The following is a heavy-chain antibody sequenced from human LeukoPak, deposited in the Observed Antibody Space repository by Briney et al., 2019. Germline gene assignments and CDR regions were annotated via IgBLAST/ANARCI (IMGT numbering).Heavy chain of an antibody. J-gene: IGHJ4*02. Sequence: SETLSLTCPVSGGSISRYYWSWIRQPPGKGLEWIGYIYTSGSTNYNPSLKSRVTISLDTSKNKFSLKLSSVTAADTAVYYCARHSIAVAGSFFDYWGQGTLVTVSS. V-gene: IGHV4-4*09. CDR2: IYTSGST. CDR3: ARHSIAVAGSFFDY. D-gene: IGHD6-19*01. CDR1: GGSISRYY.